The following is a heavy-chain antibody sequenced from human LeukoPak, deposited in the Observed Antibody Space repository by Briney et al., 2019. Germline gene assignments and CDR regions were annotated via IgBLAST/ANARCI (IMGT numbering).Heavy chain of an antibody. CDR3: AREGRQYSGSPWYFDY. Sequence: GGSLRLSCAASEFTFSSYSMNWVRQAPGKRLEWVSSIGGTSISIYYADSVKGRFTISRDNAKNSLYLEMNSLRAEDTAVYYCAREGRQYSGSPWYFDYWGQGTLVTVSS. J-gene: IGHJ4*02. D-gene: IGHD1-26*01. CDR1: EFTFSSYS. CDR2: IGGTSISI. V-gene: IGHV3-21*01.